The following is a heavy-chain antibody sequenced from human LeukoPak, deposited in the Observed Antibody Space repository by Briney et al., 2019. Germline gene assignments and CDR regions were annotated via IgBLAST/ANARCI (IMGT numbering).Heavy chain of an antibody. V-gene: IGHV3-53*01. Sequence: GGSLRLSCAASGFTVSSNYVSWVRQAPGKGLEWVSVIYSGGSTYYADSVRGRFTISRDNSKNTLYLQMSSLRAEDTAVYYCAKGTLAYYWRFDSWGQGTLVTVSS. CDR1: GFTVSSNY. CDR2: IYSGGST. J-gene: IGHJ4*02. D-gene: IGHD1-1*01. CDR3: AKGTLAYYWRFDS.